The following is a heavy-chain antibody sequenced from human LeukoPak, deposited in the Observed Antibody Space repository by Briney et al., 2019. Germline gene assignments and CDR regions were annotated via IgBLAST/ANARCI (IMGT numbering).Heavy chain of an antibody. CDR3: ARVRDGYNDAYDI. Sequence: ASVKVSCKASGFTFTNYNMHWVRQAPGQGLDWMGIINPSGGSTNYAQNFQARVTMTRDTSTSTVYMELSSLRSEDTAVYYCARVRDGYNDAYDIWGQGTMVTVPS. CDR1: GFTFTNYN. D-gene: IGHD5-24*01. V-gene: IGHV1-46*01. CDR2: INPSGGST. J-gene: IGHJ3*02.